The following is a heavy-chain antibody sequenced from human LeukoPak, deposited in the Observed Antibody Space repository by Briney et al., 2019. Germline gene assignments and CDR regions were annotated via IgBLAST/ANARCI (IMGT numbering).Heavy chain of an antibody. CDR1: GFTFSSYA. CDR2: ISGSGGST. V-gene: IGHV3-23*01. Sequence: PGGSLRLSCAASGFTFSSYAMSWVRQAPGKGLEWVSAISGSGGSTYYADSVKGRFTISRDNSKNTLYLQMNSLRDEDTDVYYCAKGGRTTVTSEDVWGKGTTVTVSS. CDR3: AKGGRTTVTSEDV. D-gene: IGHD4-17*01. J-gene: IGHJ6*04.